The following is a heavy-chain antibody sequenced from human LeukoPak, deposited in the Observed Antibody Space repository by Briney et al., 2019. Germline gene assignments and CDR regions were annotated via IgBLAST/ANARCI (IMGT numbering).Heavy chain of an antibody. CDR3: ARGDQPTYYYDSSGYYDY. J-gene: IGHJ4*02. D-gene: IGHD3-22*01. V-gene: IGHV3-30-3*01. CDR1: GFTFSSYW. Sequence: GGSLRLSCAASGFTFSSYWMSWVRQAPGKGLEWVAVISYDGSNKYYADSVKGRFTISRDNSKNTLYLQMNSLRAEDTAVYYCARGDQPTYYYDSSGYYDYWGQGTLVTVSS. CDR2: ISYDGSNK.